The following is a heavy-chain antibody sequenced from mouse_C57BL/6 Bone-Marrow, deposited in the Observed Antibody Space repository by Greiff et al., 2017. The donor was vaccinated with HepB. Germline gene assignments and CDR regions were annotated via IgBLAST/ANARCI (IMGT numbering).Heavy chain of an antibody. V-gene: IGHV1-50*01. Sequence: QVQLQQPGAELVKPGASVKLSCKASGYTFTSYWMQWVKQRPGQGLEWIGEIDPSDSYTNYNQKFKGKATLTVDTSSSTAYMQLSRLTSEDSAVHYCARESYYYGSSYVPFAYWGQGTLVTVSA. J-gene: IGHJ3*01. CDR3: ARESYYYGSSYVPFAY. CDR1: GYTFTSYW. CDR2: IDPSDSYT. D-gene: IGHD1-1*01.